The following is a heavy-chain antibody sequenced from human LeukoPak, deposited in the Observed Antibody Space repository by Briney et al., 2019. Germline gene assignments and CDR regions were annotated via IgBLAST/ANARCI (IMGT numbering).Heavy chain of an antibody. V-gene: IGHV1-2*02. CDR3: ARVQYQLLFEGNWFDP. CDR2: INPNSGDT. Sequence: ASVKVSCKASGYTFTGYYIHWVRQAPGQGLEWMGWINPNSGDTHYAQKFQGRVTMTRETSITTAYMDLNSLISDDTAVYYCARVQYQLLFEGNWFDPWGQGTLVTVSS. J-gene: IGHJ5*02. D-gene: IGHD2-2*01. CDR1: GYTFTGYY.